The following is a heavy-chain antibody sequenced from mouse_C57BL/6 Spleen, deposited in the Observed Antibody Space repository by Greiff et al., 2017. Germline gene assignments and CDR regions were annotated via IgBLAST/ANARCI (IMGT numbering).Heavy chain of an antibody. CDR1: GFTFSSYG. V-gene: IGHV5-6*02. CDR3: ARHERPHYYGSSDWYFDV. CDR2: ISSGGSYT. Sequence: EVMLVESGGDLVKPGGSLKLSCAASGFTFSSYGMSWVRQTPDKRLEWVATISSGGSYTYYPDSVKGRFTISRDNAKNTLYLQMSSLKSEDTAMYYCARHERPHYYGSSDWYFDVWGTGTTVTVSS. J-gene: IGHJ1*03. D-gene: IGHD1-1*01.